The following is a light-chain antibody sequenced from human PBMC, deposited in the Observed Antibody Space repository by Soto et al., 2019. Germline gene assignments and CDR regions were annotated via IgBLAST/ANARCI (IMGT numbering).Light chain of an antibody. CDR1: QSVSNNY. J-gene: IGKJ4*01. V-gene: IGKV3-20*01. CDR2: GAS. CDR3: QQYGSSPPGLT. Sequence: EIVLTQSPGTLSLSPGERATLSCRASQSVSNNYLAWYQQKPGQAPRLLIYGASNRATGIPDRFSGSGSGTDFTLTISRLEPEDVAVYYCQQYGSSPPGLTFGGGTKVDIK.